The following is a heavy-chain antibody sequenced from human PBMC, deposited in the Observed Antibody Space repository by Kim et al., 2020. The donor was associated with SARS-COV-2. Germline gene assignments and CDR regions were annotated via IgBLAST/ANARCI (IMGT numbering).Heavy chain of an antibody. D-gene: IGHD2-15*01. CDR3: ARGGYCSGGSCSTYVYYYGMDV. V-gene: IGHV3-64*01. CDR1: GFTFSSYA. J-gene: IGHJ6*02. Sequence: GGSLRLSCAASGFTFSSYAMHWVRQAPGKGLEYVSAISSNGGITYYANSVKGRFTISRDNSKNTLYLQMGSLRAEDMAVYYCARGGYCSGGSCSTYVYYYGMDVWGQGTTVTVSS. CDR2: ISSNGGIT.